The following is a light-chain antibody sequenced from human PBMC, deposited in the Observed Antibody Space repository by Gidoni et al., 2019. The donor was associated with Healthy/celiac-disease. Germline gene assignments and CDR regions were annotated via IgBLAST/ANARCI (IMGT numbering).Light chain of an antibody. CDR1: QSISSY. V-gene: IGKV1-39*01. CDR3: QQSYSTPPYT. Sequence: IQMTQSPSSLSASVGDRVTITCRASQSISSYLKWYQPKPGKAPKLLIYAASSLQSGTLTISSLQPEDFATYYCQQSYSTPPYTFGQGTKLEIK. J-gene: IGKJ2*01. CDR2: AAS.